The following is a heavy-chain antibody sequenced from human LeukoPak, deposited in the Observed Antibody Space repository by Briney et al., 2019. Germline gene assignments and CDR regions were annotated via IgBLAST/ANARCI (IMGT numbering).Heavy chain of an antibody. D-gene: IGHD2-15*01. CDR3: ARQGSYCSGGSCSRGGYYYYYMDV. J-gene: IGHJ6*03. V-gene: IGHV5-51*01. Sequence: GESLQISCKGSGYSFTSYWIGWVRQMPGKGLEWVGIVYPGDSDTRYSPSFQGQVTISADKSISTAYLQWSSLKASDTAMYYCARQGSYCSGGSCSRGGYYYYYMDVWGKGTTVTVSS. CDR1: GYSFTSYW. CDR2: VYPGDSDT.